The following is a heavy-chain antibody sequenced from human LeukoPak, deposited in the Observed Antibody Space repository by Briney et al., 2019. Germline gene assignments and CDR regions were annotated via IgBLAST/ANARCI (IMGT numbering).Heavy chain of an antibody. J-gene: IGHJ4*02. Sequence: GGSLRLSCAASGFTFSTYWMHWVRQAPGKGLVWVARIHSDGSGTTYADSVKGRFTISRDNAKNTLYLQMNSLRAEDTAVYYCARDIYSKSGDDYWGQGTLVTVSS. CDR2: IHSDGSGT. CDR3: ARDIYSKSGDDY. CDR1: GFTFSTYW. D-gene: IGHD6-13*01. V-gene: IGHV3-74*01.